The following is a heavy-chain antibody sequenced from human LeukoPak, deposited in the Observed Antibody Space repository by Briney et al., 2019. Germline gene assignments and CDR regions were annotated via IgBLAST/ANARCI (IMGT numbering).Heavy chain of an antibody. D-gene: IGHD3-10*01. CDR1: GFIFSNYA. J-gene: IGHJ4*02. CDR3: AKERWQVWSQFDY. Sequence: PGGSLRLSCAASGFIFSNYAMHWVRQAPGKGLEWVALISSDGSKTYHADSVKGRFTISRDNSKNTLYLQMNSLRAEDTAVYYCAKERWQVWSQFDYWGQGTLVTVSS. CDR2: ISSDGSKT. V-gene: IGHV3-30*07.